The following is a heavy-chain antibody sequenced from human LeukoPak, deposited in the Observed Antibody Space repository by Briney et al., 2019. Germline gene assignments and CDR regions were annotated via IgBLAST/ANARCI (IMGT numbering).Heavy chain of an antibody. CDR3: AREEGAVAGPGDWFDP. CDR2: IYSGGST. J-gene: IGHJ5*02. D-gene: IGHD6-19*01. V-gene: IGHV3-66*01. Sequence: GGSLRLSCAASGFTFSSYWMSWVRQASGKGLEWVSVIYSGGSTYYADSVKGRFTISRDNSKNTLYLQMNSLRAEDTAVYYCAREEGAVAGPGDWFDPWGQGTLVTVSS. CDR1: GFTFSSYW.